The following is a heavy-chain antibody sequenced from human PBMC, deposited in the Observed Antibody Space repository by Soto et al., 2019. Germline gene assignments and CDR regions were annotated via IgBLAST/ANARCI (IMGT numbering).Heavy chain of an antibody. J-gene: IGHJ4*02. D-gene: IGHD5-12*01. CDR3: ARDPGYSGYDYAGPLFDY. V-gene: IGHV3-21*01. CDR1: GFTFSSYS. Sequence: PGGSLRLSCAASGFTFSSYSMNWVRQAPGKGLEWVSSISSSSSYIYYADSVKGRFTISRDNAKNSLYLQMNSLRAEDTAVYYCARDPGYSGYDYAGPLFDYWGQGTLVTVSS. CDR2: ISSSSSYI.